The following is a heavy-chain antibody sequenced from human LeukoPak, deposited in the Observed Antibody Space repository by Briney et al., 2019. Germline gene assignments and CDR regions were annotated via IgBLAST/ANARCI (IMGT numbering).Heavy chain of an antibody. V-gene: IGHV3-30*03. CDR3: ARESPACGEDCYFDH. D-gene: IGHD2-21*02. Sequence: PGRSLRLSCEASGFTFSSYGMHWVRQAPGKGLEWVAVISYDGSNKYHVDSVKGRFTISRDNSKNTLYLQMNSLRTDDTAVYYCARESPACGEDCYFDHWGQGTLVTVSS. J-gene: IGHJ4*02. CDR1: GFTFSSYG. CDR2: ISYDGSNK.